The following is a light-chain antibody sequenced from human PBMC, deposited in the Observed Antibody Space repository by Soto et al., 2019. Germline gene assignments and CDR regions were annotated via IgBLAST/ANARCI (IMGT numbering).Light chain of an antibody. V-gene: IGKV1-5*01. J-gene: IGKJ2*01. CDR3: DKYNSYADT. CDR2: DAS. CDR1: QSISTW. Sequence: DIQMTQSPSTLSASVGDRVTITCRASQSISTWLAWYQQKPGKAPKLLIYDASGLESGVPSRFSGSGSGTEFTLTIDSLQPDDFATYYCDKYNSYADTFGQGTRLEI.